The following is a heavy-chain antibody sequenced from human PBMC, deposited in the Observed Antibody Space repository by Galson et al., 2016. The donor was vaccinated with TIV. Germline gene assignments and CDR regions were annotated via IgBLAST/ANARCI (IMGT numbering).Heavy chain of an antibody. CDR2: ITTTGRSI. V-gene: IGHV3-23*01. J-gene: IGHJ4*02. Sequence: SLRLSCAASGFTLNNYLVSWVRQAPGQGLRWVSHITTTGRSIYYADSVRGRFTVSRDYSNNTVHLQMNGLRADDTAVYFCARVAPIAVAGHAFDSWGQGTLVTVSS. D-gene: IGHD6-19*01. CDR3: ARVAPIAVAGHAFDS. CDR1: GFTLNNYL.